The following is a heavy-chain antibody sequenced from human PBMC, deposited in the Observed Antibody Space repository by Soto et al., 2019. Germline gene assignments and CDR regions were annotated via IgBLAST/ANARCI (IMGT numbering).Heavy chain of an antibody. CDR2: IYPGDSDT. V-gene: IGHV5-51*01. Sequence: GESLKISCKGSGYSFTSYWIGWVRQMPGKGLEWMGIIYPGDSDTRYSPSFQGQVTISADESISTAYLQWSSLKASDTAMYYCARQNYYGSGSYYTYFDYWGQGTLVTVSS. D-gene: IGHD3-10*01. J-gene: IGHJ4*02. CDR1: GYSFTSYW. CDR3: ARQNYYGSGSYYTYFDY.